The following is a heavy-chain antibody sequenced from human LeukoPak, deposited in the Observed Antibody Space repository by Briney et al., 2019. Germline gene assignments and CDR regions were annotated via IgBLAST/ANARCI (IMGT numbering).Heavy chain of an antibody. J-gene: IGHJ4*02. V-gene: IGHV4-39*01. CDR1: GGSISSSPYF. D-gene: IGHD3-10*01. CDR3: AANSADYNTLGSSYKV. Sequence: SETLSLTCTVSGGSISSSPYFWGWIRQSPGKGLEWIGSISYSGTTYYNPSLKSRVTISVDTSKNQFSLKLNSVTAADTAVFYCAANSADYNTLGSSYKVWGQGTLVTVSS. CDR2: ISYSGTT.